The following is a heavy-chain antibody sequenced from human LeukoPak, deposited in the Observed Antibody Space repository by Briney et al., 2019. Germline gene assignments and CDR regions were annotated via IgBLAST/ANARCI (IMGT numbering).Heavy chain of an antibody. Sequence: SETLSLTCTVSGGSISSYYWSWIRQPAGKGLEWIGRIYTSGSTNYNPSLKSRVTISVDTSKNQFSLTLTSVTAADTAIYYCGRNAAYCIDYWGQGTLVTVSS. CDR1: GGSISSYY. CDR2: IYTSGST. D-gene: IGHD1-26*01. V-gene: IGHV4-4*07. CDR3: GRNAAYCIDY. J-gene: IGHJ4*02.